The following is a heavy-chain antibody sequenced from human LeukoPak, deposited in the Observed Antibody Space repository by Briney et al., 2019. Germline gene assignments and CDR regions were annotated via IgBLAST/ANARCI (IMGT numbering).Heavy chain of an antibody. CDR1: GFTISNYW. V-gene: IGHV3-7*01. J-gene: IGHJ4*02. CDR2: INQDGGGK. CDR3: ARDVFDY. Sequence: QPGESLRLSCAASGFTISNYWMSWVRQPPGKGLEWVATINQDGGGKYYVDSVKGRFPISRDSAENSLYLQMNSVTAEDTAVYYWARDVFDYWGQGTRVTVSS.